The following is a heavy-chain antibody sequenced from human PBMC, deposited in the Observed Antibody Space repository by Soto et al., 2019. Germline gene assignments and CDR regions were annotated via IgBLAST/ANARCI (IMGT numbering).Heavy chain of an antibody. V-gene: IGHV3-23*01. CDR3: GKDLPVRPKPVQEYYYSGMDV. J-gene: IGHJ6*02. D-gene: IGHD1-1*01. Sequence: GGSLRLSCAASGFTFSSYAMSWVRQAPGKGLEWVSAISGSGGSTYYADSVKGRFTISRDNSKNTLYLQMNSLRAEDTAVYYCGKDLPVRPKPVQEYYYSGMDVWRQGTTVTVSS. CDR2: ISGSGGST. CDR1: GFTFSSYA.